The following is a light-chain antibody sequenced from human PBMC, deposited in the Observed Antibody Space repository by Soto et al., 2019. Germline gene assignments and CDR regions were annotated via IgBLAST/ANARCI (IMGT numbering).Light chain of an antibody. V-gene: IGKV3-15*01. Sequence: EIVLTQSPATLSAFPGDRVTLSCRASQALNTRLAWYQQKPGQAPRLLIYDTSTRATGVPARFSGSGSGTEFTLTISSLQSEDFAVYYCQQYNNWPPITFGQGTRLEI. CDR1: QALNTR. CDR3: QQYNNWPPIT. J-gene: IGKJ5*01. CDR2: DTS.